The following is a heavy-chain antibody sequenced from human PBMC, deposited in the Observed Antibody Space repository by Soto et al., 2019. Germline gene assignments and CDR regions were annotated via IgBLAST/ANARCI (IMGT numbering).Heavy chain of an antibody. J-gene: IGHJ6*02. D-gene: IGHD3-3*01. CDR1: GFTFSSYS. CDR3: ARDHNDFWSGYSIAGGMDV. V-gene: IGHV3-21*01. CDR2: ISSSSSYI. Sequence: PGGSLRLSCAASGFTFSSYSMNWVRQAPGKGLEWVSSISSSSSYIYYADSVKGRFTISRDNAKNSLYLQMNSLRAEDTAVYYCARDHNDFWSGYSIAGGMDVWGQGTTVTVSS.